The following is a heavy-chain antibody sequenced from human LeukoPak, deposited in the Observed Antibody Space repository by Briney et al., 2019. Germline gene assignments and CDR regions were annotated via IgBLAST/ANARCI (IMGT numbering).Heavy chain of an antibody. V-gene: IGHV3-7*01. D-gene: IGHD1-7*01. CDR2: IKQDGSQE. CDR1: EFTFSSYW. J-gene: IGHJ4*02. CDR3: ARGQTTFEY. Sequence: GGSLRLSCAASEFTFSSYWMSWVRQAPGKGLEWVAHIKQDGSQEQYVGSVKGRFTISRDNAKNSLYLQMNGLRADDTAVYYCARGQTTFEYWGQGALVTVSS.